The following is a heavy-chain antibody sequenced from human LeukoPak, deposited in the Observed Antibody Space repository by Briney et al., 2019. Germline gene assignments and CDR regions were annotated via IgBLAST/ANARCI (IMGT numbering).Heavy chain of an antibody. D-gene: IGHD3-22*01. CDR1: GGSISSGSYY. J-gene: IGHJ4*02. Sequence: SQTLSLTCTVSGGSISSGSYYWSWIRQPAGKGLEWIGRIYTSGSTNYNPSLKSRVTISVDTSKNQFSLKLSSVTAADTAVYYCASEGGYYGGFDYWGQGTLVTVSS. CDR2: IYTSGST. V-gene: IGHV4-61*02. CDR3: ASEGGYYGGFDY.